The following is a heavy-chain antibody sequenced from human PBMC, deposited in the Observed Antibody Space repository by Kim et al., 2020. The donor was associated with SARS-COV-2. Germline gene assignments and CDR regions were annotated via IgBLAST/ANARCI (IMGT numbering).Heavy chain of an antibody. J-gene: IGHJ2*01. CDR1: GFTFNKSP. CDR3: ARRSGGDAYYYFDL. V-gene: IGHV3-64*02. CDR2: INSNGDST. D-gene: IGHD3-10*01. Sequence: GGSLRLSCAASGFTFNKSPMHWVRQAPGKGLEYVSAINSNGDSTYYAGSVRGRFTISRDNSKNTLYLQMGSLRPDDMALYYYARRSGGDAYYYFDLWGRGTLVTVSS.